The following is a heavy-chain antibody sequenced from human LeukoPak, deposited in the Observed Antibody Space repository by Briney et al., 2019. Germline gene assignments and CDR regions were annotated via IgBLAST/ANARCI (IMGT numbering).Heavy chain of an antibody. J-gene: IGHJ5*02. CDR1: GGSFSGYY. V-gene: IGHV4-34*01. Sequence: PSETLSLTCAVYGGSFSGYYWGWIRQPPGKGLEWIGEINHSGSTNYNPSLKSRVTISVDTSKNQFSLKLSSVIAADTAVYYCARGTRTFDPWGQGTLVTVSS. CDR2: INHSGST. CDR3: ARGTRTFDP.